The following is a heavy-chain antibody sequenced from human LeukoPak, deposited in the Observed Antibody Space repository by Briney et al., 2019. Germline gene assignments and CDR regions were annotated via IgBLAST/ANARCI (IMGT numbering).Heavy chain of an antibody. J-gene: IGHJ4*02. CDR1: GGSISSYY. CDR3: ARAPIGSWGPGSYKEYYFDY. Sequence: PSETLSLTCTVFGGSISSYYWSWIRQPAGKGLEWIGRIYTSGSTNYNPSLKSRVTMSVDTSKNQFSLKLSSVTAADTAVYYCARAPIGSWGPGSYKEYYFDYWGQGTLVTVSS. CDR2: IYTSGST. D-gene: IGHD3-10*01. V-gene: IGHV4-4*07.